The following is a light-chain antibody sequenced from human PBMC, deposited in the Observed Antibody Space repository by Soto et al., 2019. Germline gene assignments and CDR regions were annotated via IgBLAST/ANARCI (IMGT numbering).Light chain of an antibody. J-gene: IGLJ2*01. CDR3: SSYAGSK. CDR1: SSDVGGYNY. V-gene: IGLV2-8*01. CDR2: EVS. Sequence: QSALTQPPSASGSPGQSVTISCTGTSSDVGGYNYVSWYQQHPGKAPKLMIYEVSKRPSGVPDRFSGSKSGNTASLTVSGLQAEDEADYYCSSYAGSKFGGGTKLTV.